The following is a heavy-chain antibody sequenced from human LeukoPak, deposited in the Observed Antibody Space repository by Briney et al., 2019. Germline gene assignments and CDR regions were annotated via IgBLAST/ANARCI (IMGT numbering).Heavy chain of an antibody. D-gene: IGHD5-24*01. J-gene: IGHJ4*02. CDR2: INGDNGNT. Sequence: ASVKVSCKASGYTFTGYYMHWVRQAPGQGLEWMGWINGDNGNTNYTQKFQGRVAMTIDTSTNMAYMEVRSLRSDDTAVYYCARDRRYGYNYGYFDYWGQGTLVTVSS. CDR3: ARDRRYGYNYGYFDY. CDR1: GYTFTGYY. V-gene: IGHV1-18*04.